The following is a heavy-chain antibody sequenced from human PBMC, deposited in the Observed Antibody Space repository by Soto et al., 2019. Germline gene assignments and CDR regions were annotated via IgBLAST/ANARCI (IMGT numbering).Heavy chain of an antibody. Sequence: SVKVSCKVSGGSFSSFSINWVRQAPGQRFEWMGGIIPILGTANFTQKFQDRVTFTADESTATAYMTLSSLTSEDTAVYYCARAGSGWSDPPDYWGQGTLVTVSS. D-gene: IGHD6-19*01. CDR3: ARAGSGWSDPPDY. J-gene: IGHJ4*02. V-gene: IGHV1-69*13. CDR2: IIPILGTA. CDR1: GGSFSSFS.